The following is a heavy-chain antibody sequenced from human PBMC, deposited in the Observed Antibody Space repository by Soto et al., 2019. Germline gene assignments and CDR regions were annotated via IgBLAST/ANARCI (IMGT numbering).Heavy chain of an antibody. Sequence: PSETLSLTCTVSGGSISSGDYYWSWIRQPPGKGLEWIGYIYYSGSTYYNPSLKSRVTISVDTSKNQFSLKLSSVTAADTAVYYCARAFDYYDSSGYPAYWGQGTLVTVS. D-gene: IGHD3-22*01. CDR2: IYYSGST. J-gene: IGHJ4*02. CDR1: GGSISSGDYY. CDR3: ARAFDYYDSSGYPAY. V-gene: IGHV4-30-4*01.